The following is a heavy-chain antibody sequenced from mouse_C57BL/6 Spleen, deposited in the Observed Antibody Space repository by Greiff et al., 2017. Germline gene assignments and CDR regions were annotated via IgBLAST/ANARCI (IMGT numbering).Heavy chain of an antibody. V-gene: IGHV1-72*01. CDR1: GYTFTSYW. CDR3: ARSSSYQNFDV. D-gene: IGHD1-1*01. CDR2: IDHNSGGT. J-gene: IGHJ1*03. Sequence: VQLQQPGAELVQPGASVKLSCKASGYTFTSYWMHWVKQRPGGGLEWIGRIDHNSGGTKYNEKFTRKAKLTVDKPSSTAYMQLSSLTSEDSAVYYCARSSSYQNFDVWGTGTTVTVSS.